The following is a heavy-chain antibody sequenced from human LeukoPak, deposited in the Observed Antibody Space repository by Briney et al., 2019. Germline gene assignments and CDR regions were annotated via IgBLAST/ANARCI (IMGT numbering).Heavy chain of an antibody. J-gene: IGHJ5*02. Sequence: KTGGSLRLSCAASGFTFNDYYMSWIRQAPGKGLEWLSYINIGGTNTHYADSVKGRFTISRDSAKKSLYLEMNSLRAEDTAVYYCATDGAGFDTWGQGVLVTVAS. V-gene: IGHV3-11*01. CDR2: INIGGTNT. CDR1: GFTFNDYY. CDR3: ATDGAGFDT.